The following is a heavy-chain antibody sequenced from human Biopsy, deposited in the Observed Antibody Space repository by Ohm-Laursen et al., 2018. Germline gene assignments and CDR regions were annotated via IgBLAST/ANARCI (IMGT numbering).Heavy chain of an antibody. CDR2: ISSSGVQ. CDR3: VRASIFGVATSGFYYYGMDV. Sequence: SLRLSCSASGFTVINNDISWVRQAPGKGLEWASFISSSGVQYHADSVKGRFTIPRDNSKNTLYLQMNSLRAEDTAVYYCVRASIFGVATSGFYYYGMDVWGQGTTVTVS. D-gene: IGHD3-3*01. V-gene: IGHV3-66*01. J-gene: IGHJ6*02. CDR1: GFTVINND.